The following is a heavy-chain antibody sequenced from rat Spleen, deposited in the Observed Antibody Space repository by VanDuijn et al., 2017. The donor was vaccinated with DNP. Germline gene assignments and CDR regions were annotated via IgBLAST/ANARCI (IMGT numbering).Heavy chain of an antibody. CDR3: TTEDSTRCFDY. V-gene: IGHV5-20*01. CDR2: ITYSDSTT. Sequence: EVQLVESGGGLVQPGRSLRLSCAASGFTFTTSDMAWVRQAPAKGLEWVASITYSDSTTYYRDSVKGRFTVSRDNAKSTLYLQMDSLRSDDTATYYCTTEDSTRCFDYWGPGTMVTVSS. CDR1: GFTFTTSD. J-gene: IGHJ1*01. D-gene: IGHD3-1*01.